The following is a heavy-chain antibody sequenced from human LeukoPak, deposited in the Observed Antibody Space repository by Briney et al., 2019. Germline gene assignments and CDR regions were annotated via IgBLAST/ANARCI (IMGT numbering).Heavy chain of an antibody. CDR3: AKDSRYSSSWSRGWFDP. J-gene: IGHJ5*02. D-gene: IGHD6-13*01. Sequence: GGSLRLSCAASGFTFDDYAMHWVRQAPGKGLEWVSGISLNSGSIGYADSVKGRFTISRDDAKNSLYLQMNSLRAEDTALYYCAKDSRYSSSWSRGWFDPWGQGTLVTVSS. CDR1: GFTFDDYA. CDR2: ISLNSGSI. V-gene: IGHV3-9*01.